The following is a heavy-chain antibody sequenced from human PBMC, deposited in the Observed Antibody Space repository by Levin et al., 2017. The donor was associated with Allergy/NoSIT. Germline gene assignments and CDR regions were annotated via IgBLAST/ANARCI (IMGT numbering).Heavy chain of an antibody. CDR3: ARGGYDGDYLCDY. J-gene: IGHJ4*02. Sequence: KGLEWVANIKTDGTEKHYGDSVTGRFTISRDNARNSLNLELNGLRVEDTGVYYCARGGYDGDYLCDYWGQGTVVSVSS. CDR2: IKTDGTEK. D-gene: IGHD4-17*01. V-gene: IGHV3-7*04.